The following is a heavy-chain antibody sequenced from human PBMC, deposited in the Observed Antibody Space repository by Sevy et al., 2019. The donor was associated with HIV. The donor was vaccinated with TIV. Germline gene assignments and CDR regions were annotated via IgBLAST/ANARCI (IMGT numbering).Heavy chain of an antibody. J-gene: IGHJ4*02. V-gene: IGHV3-48*01. CDR3: TRGKCSSDY. CDR2: ISSSSNTI. D-gene: IGHD6-6*01. Sequence: GGSLRLSCAASGFTFSTYNMNWVRQAPGKGLEWISYISSSSNTIDYADSVKGRFTISRDNAKNSVYLQMNSLRGEDTAVYYCTRGKCSSDYWGQGTLATVSS. CDR1: GFTFSTYN.